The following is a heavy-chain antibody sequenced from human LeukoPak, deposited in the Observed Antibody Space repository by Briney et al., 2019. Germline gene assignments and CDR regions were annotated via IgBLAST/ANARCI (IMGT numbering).Heavy chain of an antibody. CDR3: AKEHAVVTYDAFDI. D-gene: IGHD4-23*01. Sequence: GGSLRLSCAASGFTFSSYAMHWVRQAPGKGLEWVAVISYDGSNKYYADSVKGRFTISRDNSKNTLYLQMNSLRAEDTAVYYCAKEHAVVTYDAFDIWGQGTMVTVSS. V-gene: IGHV3-30-3*01. J-gene: IGHJ3*02. CDR1: GFTFSSYA. CDR2: ISYDGSNK.